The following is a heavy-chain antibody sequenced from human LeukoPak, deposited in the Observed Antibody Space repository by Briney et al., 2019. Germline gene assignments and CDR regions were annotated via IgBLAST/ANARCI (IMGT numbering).Heavy chain of an antibody. CDR2: INHSGST. Sequence: PSGTLSLTCAVYVGTYSGYHWSWIRQPPGKGLEWMGEINHSGSTNYNPSLKSRVTISVDTSKNQFSVKLRSVTAGDTAVYYCASTGNWFDPWGQGTLVTVSS. CDR1: VGTYSGYH. V-gene: IGHV4-34*01. CDR3: ASTGNWFDP. D-gene: IGHD4-17*01. J-gene: IGHJ5*02.